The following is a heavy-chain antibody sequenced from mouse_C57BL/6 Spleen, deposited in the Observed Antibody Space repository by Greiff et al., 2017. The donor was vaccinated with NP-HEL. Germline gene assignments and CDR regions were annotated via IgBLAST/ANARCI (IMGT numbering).Heavy chain of an antibody. J-gene: IGHJ2*01. CDR2: IRNKANGYTT. Sequence: EVHLVESGGGLVQPGGSLSLSCAASGFTFTDYYMSWVRQPPGKALEWLGFIRNKANGYTTEYSASVKGRFTISRDNSQSILYLQMNALRAEDSATYYCARSQATFDYWGQGTTLTVSS. D-gene: IGHD3-2*02. CDR1: GFTFTDYY. CDR3: ARSQATFDY. V-gene: IGHV7-3*01.